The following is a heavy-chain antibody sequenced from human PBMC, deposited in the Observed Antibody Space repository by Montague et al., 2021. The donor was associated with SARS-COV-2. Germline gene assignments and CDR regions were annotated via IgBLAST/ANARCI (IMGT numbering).Heavy chain of an antibody. V-gene: IGHV3-66*01. CDR1: GFTVSSSY. Sequence: SLRLSCAASGFTVSSSYMSWVRQAPGKGLEWISVIYCSGDTYHADSMKDRLTISRDNSKNTVYLLMHILRAEDTAVYYCASGMFDTWGQGTLVTVSS. J-gene: IGHJ5*02. CDR3: ASGMFDT. CDR2: IYCSGDT.